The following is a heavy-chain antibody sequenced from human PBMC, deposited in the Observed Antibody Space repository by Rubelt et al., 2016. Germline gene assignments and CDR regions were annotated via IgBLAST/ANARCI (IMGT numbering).Heavy chain of an antibody. Sequence: QLQLQESGPGLVKPPETLSLTCTVSGGSISSSRYYWGWIRQPPGKGLEWIGSIYYIGNTFNNPSLKSRVSISVDTSKNQFSLKLSSVTAADTAVYYCVRRRMVGYYFDQWGQGTLVTVSS. V-gene: IGHV4-39*01. D-gene: IGHD2-8*01. CDR3: VRRRMVGYYFDQ. CDR1: GGSISSSRYY. J-gene: IGHJ4*02. CDR2: IYYIGNT.